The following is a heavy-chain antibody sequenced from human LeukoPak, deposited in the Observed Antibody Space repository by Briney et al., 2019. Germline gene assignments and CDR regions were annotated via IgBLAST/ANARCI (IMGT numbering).Heavy chain of an antibody. V-gene: IGHV1-8*01. CDR3: AKSKVGATTLPIDF. J-gene: IGHJ4*02. CDR2: MNPNSGNT. Sequence: ASVKVSCKASGYTFTNYDINWVRQATGQGLEWMGWMNPNSGNTGYAQEFQGRNTMTRNTSISTAYMELSSLRSEDTAMYYCAKSKVGATTLPIDFWGQGTLVTVSS. CDR1: GYTFTNYD. D-gene: IGHD1-26*01.